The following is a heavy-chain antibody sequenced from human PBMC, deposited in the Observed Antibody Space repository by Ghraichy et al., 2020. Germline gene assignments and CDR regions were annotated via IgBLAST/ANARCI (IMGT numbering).Heavy chain of an antibody. Sequence: GESLNISCGASGFTLGDFNMDWVRQAPGKGLEWVSSIRSGSGHIFYSDSVKGRFTASRDNSENSLYLQMNSLRPDDTAVYFCAKLSAVCISIMCYVNDPLDLWGPGTMVTVSS. J-gene: IGHJ3*01. CDR1: GFTLGDFN. CDR3: AKLSAVCISIMCYVNDPLDL. CDR2: IRSGSGHI. V-gene: IGHV3-21*06. D-gene: IGHD2-2*01.